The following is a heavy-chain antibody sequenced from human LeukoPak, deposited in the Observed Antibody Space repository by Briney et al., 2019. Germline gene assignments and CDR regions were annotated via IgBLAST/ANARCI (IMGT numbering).Heavy chain of an antibody. D-gene: IGHD2-2*01. J-gene: IGHJ4*02. V-gene: IGHV1-69*01. CDR2: ITPIFGTA. Sequence: SVKVSCKASGGTFSNYAINWVRQAPGQGLEWMGGITPIFGTANYAQRFQGRVTITADESTSTAYMELSSLRSEDTAVYYCARWAGYCSITNCYPAFGYWGQGTLVTVSS. CDR3: ARWAGYCSITNCYPAFGY. CDR1: GGTFSNYA.